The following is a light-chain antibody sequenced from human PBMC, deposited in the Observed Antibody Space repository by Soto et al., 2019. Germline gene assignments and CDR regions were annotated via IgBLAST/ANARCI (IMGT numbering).Light chain of an antibody. CDR2: AAS. V-gene: IGKV3-20*01. CDR1: QSVSSSY. J-gene: IGKJ1*01. Sequence: EIVLTQSPGTLSLSPGERATLSCRASQSVSSSYLAWYQQKPGQAPRLLIYAASSRATGIPDRFSGSGSGTDFTLTISRLEPEDFAGFYCQQCGNSPLWTFGQGTKVEIK. CDR3: QQCGNSPLWT.